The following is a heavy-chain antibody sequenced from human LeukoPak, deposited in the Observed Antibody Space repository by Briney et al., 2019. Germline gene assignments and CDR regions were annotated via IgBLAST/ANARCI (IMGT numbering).Heavy chain of an antibody. D-gene: IGHD3-10*01. V-gene: IGHV1-46*01. J-gene: IGHJ3*02. CDR1: GYTFTGYY. CDR3: ARDLSGYAFDI. Sequence: GASVKVSCKASGYTFTGYYMHWGRQAPGQGLEWMGIINPSGGGTSYAQKLQGRVTMTKDMSTSTVYMELSSLRSEDTAVYYCARDLSGYAFDIWGQGTMVTVSS. CDR2: INPSGGGT.